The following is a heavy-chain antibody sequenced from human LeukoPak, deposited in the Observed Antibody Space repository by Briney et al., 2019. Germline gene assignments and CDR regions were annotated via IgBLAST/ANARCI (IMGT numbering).Heavy chain of an antibody. CDR3: ARVDFYYDSSGYYLHYFDY. Sequence: SETLSLTCTASGGSISSYYWSWIRQPPGKGLEWIGYIYYSGSTNYNPALKSRVTISVDTSKNQFSLKLSSVTAADTAVYYCARVDFYYDSSGYYLHYFDYWGQGTLVTVSS. J-gene: IGHJ4*02. D-gene: IGHD3-22*01. CDR2: IYYSGST. V-gene: IGHV4-59*01. CDR1: GGSISSYY.